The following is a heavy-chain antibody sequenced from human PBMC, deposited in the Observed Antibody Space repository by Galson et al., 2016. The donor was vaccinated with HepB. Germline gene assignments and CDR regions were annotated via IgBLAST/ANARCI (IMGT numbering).Heavy chain of an antibody. CDR2: ISYDESNK. D-gene: IGHD5-24*01. Sequence: SLRLSCAASGFTFSRYAMHWVRQAPGKGLQWVAVISYDESNKSYGDPLKGRFTITRDNSKNTLYLQMHSLRVEETAVYYCVARDSYTADHWGQGTLVTVSS. V-gene: IGHV3-30*03. CDR1: GFTFSRYA. J-gene: IGHJ4*02. CDR3: VARDSYTADH.